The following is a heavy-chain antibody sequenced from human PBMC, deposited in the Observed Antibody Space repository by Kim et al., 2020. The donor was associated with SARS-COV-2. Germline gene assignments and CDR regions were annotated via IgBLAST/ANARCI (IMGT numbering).Heavy chain of an antibody. J-gene: IGHJ4*02. Sequence: ASVKVSCKTSGYTFTTYAMHWVRQAPGQRLEWMGWINSGNGNTEYSQKFQGRVTITSDTSASTTYMELSSLKSEDTAVYYCARDDIWGSDYWGQGTLVTVSS. D-gene: IGHD7-27*01. V-gene: IGHV1-3*01. CDR3: ARDDIWGSDY. CDR1: GYTFTTYA. CDR2: INSGNGNT.